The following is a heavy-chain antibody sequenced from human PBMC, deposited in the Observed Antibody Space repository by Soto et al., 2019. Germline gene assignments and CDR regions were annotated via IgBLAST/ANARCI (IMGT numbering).Heavy chain of an antibody. J-gene: IGHJ4*02. Sequence: DVQLVESGGGLVQPGGSLRLSCSASGFTFSSYAMHWVRQAPGKGLEYVSAISSNGGSTYYADSVKGRFTISRDNSKNTLYLQMSSLRAEDTAVYYCVKSADSSGYYPDYWGQGTLVTVSS. D-gene: IGHD3-22*01. CDR3: VKSADSSGYYPDY. V-gene: IGHV3-64D*08. CDR1: GFTFSSYA. CDR2: ISSNGGST.